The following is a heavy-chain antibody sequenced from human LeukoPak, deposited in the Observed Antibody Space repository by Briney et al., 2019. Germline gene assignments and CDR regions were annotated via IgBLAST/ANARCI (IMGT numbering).Heavy chain of an antibody. CDR1: GGSISSYY. J-gene: IGHJ6*02. CDR2: IYYSGST. Sequence: SETLSLTCTVPGGSISSYYWSWIRQPPGKGLEWIGYIYYSGSTNYNPSLKSRVTISVDTSKNQFSLKLSSVTAADTAVYYCARPGTDYGMDVWGQGTTVTVSS. V-gene: IGHV4-59*08. CDR3: ARPGTDYGMDV.